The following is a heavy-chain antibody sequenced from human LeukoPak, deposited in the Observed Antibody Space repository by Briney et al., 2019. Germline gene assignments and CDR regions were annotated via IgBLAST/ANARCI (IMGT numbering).Heavy chain of an antibody. CDR3: ARGYDILTGPQGEPLDY. CDR2: ISSGSSNI. J-gene: IGHJ4*02. V-gene: IGHV3-48*02. CDR1: GFTFSFYS. D-gene: IGHD3-9*01. Sequence: GGSLRLSCAASGFTFSFYSMSWVRQAPGKGLEWVSYISSGSSNIYYADSVKGRFTISRDNAKNSLYLQMNSLRDEDTAVYYCARGYDILTGPQGEPLDYWGQGTLVAVCS.